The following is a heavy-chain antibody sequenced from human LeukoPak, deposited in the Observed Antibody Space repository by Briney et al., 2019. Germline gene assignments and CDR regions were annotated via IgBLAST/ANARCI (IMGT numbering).Heavy chain of an antibody. D-gene: IGHD5-18*01. J-gene: IGHJ4*02. V-gene: IGHV1-2*02. CDR1: GYTFTGYY. CDR2: INPNSGGT. Sequence: ASVRVSCKASGYTFTGYYMHWVRQAPGQGLEWMGWINPNSGGTNYAQKFQGRVTMTRDTSISTAYMELSRLRSDDTAVYYCARVRTTGYSYGFSFDYWGQGTLVTVSS. CDR3: ARVRTTGYSYGFSFDY.